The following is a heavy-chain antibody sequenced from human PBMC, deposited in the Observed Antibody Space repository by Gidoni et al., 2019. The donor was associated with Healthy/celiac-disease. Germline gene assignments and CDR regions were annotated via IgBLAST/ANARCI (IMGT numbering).Heavy chain of an antibody. Sequence: EVQLVESGGGLVQPGGSLRLSCAASGFTFSSYAMHWVRQDPGKGMEYVSAISSNGGSTYYANSVKGRFTISRDNSKNTLYLQMGSLRAEDMAVYYCARGIFGVGGMDVWGQGTTVTVSS. CDR3: ARGIFGVGGMDV. CDR1: GFTFSSYA. J-gene: IGHJ6*02. V-gene: IGHV3-64*01. D-gene: IGHD3-3*01. CDR2: ISSNGGST.